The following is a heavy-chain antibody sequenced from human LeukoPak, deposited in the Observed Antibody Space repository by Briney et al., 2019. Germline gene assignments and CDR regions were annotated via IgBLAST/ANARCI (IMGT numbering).Heavy chain of an antibody. J-gene: IGHJ4*02. CDR2: ISYDGSNK. CDR1: GFTFSSYA. Sequence: GRSLRLSCAASGFTFSSYAMHWVRQAPGKGLEWVAVISYDGSNKYYADSVKGRFTISRDYSKNTLYLQMNSLRAEDTAVYYCARDWGGSYQLFDCWGQGTLVTVSS. CDR3: ARDWGGSYQLFDC. V-gene: IGHV3-30-3*01. D-gene: IGHD2-2*01.